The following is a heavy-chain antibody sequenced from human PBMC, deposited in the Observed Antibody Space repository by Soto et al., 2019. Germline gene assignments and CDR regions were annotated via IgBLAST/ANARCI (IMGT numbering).Heavy chain of an antibody. Sequence: YLKLSSVAYGLSRDHYPMNWVRQTPGKGMEWISYTSPRGETLYYAESVEGRFTISRDNGRNSLFLQMNSLRDEDTALDFCAKGPHAIVGCTYYFDSWGQG. CDR3: AKGPHAIVGCTYYFDS. CDR2: TSPRGETL. J-gene: IGHJ4*02. CDR1: GLSRDHYP. D-gene: IGHD5-18*01. V-gene: IGHV3-48*02.